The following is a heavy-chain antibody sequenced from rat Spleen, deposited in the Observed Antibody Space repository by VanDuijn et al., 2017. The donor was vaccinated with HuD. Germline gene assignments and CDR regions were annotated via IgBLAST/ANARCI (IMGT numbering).Heavy chain of an antibody. V-gene: IGHV5-20*01. CDR3: TRVDGYPSYYFDY. J-gene: IGHJ2*01. D-gene: IGHD1-7*01. CDR2: VDYDGGST. Sequence: EVQLVASDGGLVQPGGSLTLSCAASGFTFSAYYLAWVRQAPTKGLEWVATVDYDGGSTYYRDSVKGRFTISRVNVKSSLYLQMNSLRSEDTATYYCTRVDGYPSYYFDYWGQGVMVTVSS. CDR1: GFTFSAYY.